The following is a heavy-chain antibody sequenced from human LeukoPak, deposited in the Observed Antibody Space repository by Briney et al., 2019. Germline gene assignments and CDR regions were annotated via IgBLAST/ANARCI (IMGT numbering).Heavy chain of an antibody. CDR1: GYTLTELS. V-gene: IGHV1-24*01. J-gene: IGHJ4*02. CDR2: FDPEDGET. CDR3: ARGSGYGDSPGLH. D-gene: IGHD4-17*01. Sequence: ASVKVSCKVSGYTLTELSMHWVRQAPGKGLEWMGGFDPEDGETIYAQKFQGRVTMTEDTSTDTAYTELSRLRSEDTAVYYCARGSGYGDSPGLHWGQGTLVTVSS.